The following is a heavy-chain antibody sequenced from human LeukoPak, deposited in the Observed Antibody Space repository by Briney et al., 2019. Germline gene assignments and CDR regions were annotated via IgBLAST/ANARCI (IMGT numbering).Heavy chain of an antibody. J-gene: IGHJ6*02. Sequence: PSETLSLTCAVSGGSISSGGYSWSWIRQPPGKGLEWIGYIYHSGSTYYNPSLKSRVTISVDRSKNQFSLKLSSVTAADTTVYYCARPVLRFLEWPSLGGMDVWGQGTTVTVSS. D-gene: IGHD3-3*01. V-gene: IGHV4-30-2*01. CDR2: IYHSGST. CDR3: ARPVLRFLEWPSLGGMDV. CDR1: GGSISSGGYS.